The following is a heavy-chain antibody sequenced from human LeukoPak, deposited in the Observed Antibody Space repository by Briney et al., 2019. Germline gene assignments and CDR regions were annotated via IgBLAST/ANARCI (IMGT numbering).Heavy chain of an antibody. J-gene: IGHJ4*02. CDR3: AREPYYYDSSGYGPFDY. CDR2: IIPIFGTA. D-gene: IGHD3-22*01. V-gene: IGHV1-69*01. Sequence: GASVKVSCTASGGTFSSYAISWVRQAPGQGLEWMGGIIPIFGTANYAQKFQGRVTITADESTSTAYMELSSLRSEDTAVYYCAREPYYYDSSGYGPFDYWGQGTLVTVSS. CDR1: GGTFSSYA.